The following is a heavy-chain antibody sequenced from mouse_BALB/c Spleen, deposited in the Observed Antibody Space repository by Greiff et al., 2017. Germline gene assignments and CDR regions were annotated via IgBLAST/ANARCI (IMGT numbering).Heavy chain of an antibody. CDR2: ISYSGST. J-gene: IGHJ3*01. CDR1: GDSITSGY. Sequence: EVKLEESGPSLVKPSQTLSLTCSVTGDSITSGYWNWIRKFPGNKLEYMGYISYSGSTYYNPSLKSRISITRDTSKNQYYLQLNSVTTEDTATYYCARGGSSYEGFAYWGQGTLVTVAA. D-gene: IGHD1-1*01. CDR3: ARGGSSYEGFAY. V-gene: IGHV3-8*02.